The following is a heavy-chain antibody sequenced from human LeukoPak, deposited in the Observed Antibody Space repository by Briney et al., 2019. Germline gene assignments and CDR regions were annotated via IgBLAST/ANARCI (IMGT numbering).Heavy chain of an antibody. J-gene: IGHJ3*02. CDR3: ARGYSGYDMDAFDI. CDR1: GFTFSGYA. D-gene: IGHD5-12*01. V-gene: IGHV3-30-3*01. CDR2: ISYDGSNK. Sequence: GRSLRLSCAASGFTFSGYAMHWVRQAPGKGLEWVAVISYDGSNKYHADSVKGRFTISRDNSKNTLYLQMNSLRAEDTAVYYCARGYSGYDMDAFDIWGQGTMVTVSS.